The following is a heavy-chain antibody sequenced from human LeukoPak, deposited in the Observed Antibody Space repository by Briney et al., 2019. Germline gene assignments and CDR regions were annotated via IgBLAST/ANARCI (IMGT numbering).Heavy chain of an antibody. D-gene: IGHD6-19*01. J-gene: IGHJ4*02. CDR3: ARDRRSEVAVAGRLPPADY. CDR1: GFTFSSYW. Sequence: GGSLRLSCAASGFTFSSYWMSWVRQAPGKGLEWVANIKQDGSEKYYVDSVKGRFTISRDNAKNSLYLQMNSLRAEDTAVYYCARDRRSEVAVAGRLPPADYWGQGTLVTVSS. CDR2: IKQDGSEK. V-gene: IGHV3-7*01.